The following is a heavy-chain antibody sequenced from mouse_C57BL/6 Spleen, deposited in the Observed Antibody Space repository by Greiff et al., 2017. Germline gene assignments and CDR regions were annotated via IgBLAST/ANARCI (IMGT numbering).Heavy chain of an antibody. V-gene: IGHV1-69*01. CDR3: ARWAITTVVADY. J-gene: IGHJ2*01. Sequence: VQLQQPGAELVMPGASVKLSCKASGYTFTSYWMHWVKQRPGQGLEWIGEIDPSDSYTKYNQKFKGKSTLTVDKSSSTAYMQLSSLTSEDSAVYYCARWAITTVVADYWGQGTTLTVSS. CDR1: GYTFTSYW. CDR2: IDPSDSYT. D-gene: IGHD1-1*01.